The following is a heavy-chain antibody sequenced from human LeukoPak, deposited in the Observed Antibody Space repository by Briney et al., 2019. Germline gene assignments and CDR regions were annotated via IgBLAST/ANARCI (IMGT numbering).Heavy chain of an antibody. J-gene: IGHJ4*02. D-gene: IGHD3-9*01. CDR3: VRVFHWSSRAGSSYYFDY. V-gene: IGHV4-4*09. CDR2: IHTSGSS. CDR1: GASISGYY. Sequence: PSETLSLTCTVSGASISGYYWSWIRQPPGKGLEWIGFIHTSGSSNDNPSLRSRLSISVNTSKNQFSLRLSSVTAADTAIYYCVRVFHWSSRAGSSYYFDYWGQGTLVTASS.